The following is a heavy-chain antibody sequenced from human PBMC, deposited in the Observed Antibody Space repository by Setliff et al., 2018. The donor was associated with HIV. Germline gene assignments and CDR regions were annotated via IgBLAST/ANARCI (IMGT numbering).Heavy chain of an antibody. J-gene: IGHJ3*02. D-gene: IGHD6-19*01. CDR2: ISGSGGST. CDR1: GFTVSRFY. CDR3: ARSLAGHDAFDI. Sequence: GGSLRLSCAASGFTVSRFYMSWVRQAPGKGLEWVSAISGSGGSTYYADSVKGRFTISRDNSKNTLYLQMNSLRAEDTAVYYCARSLAGHDAFDIWGQGTMVTVS. V-gene: IGHV3-23*01.